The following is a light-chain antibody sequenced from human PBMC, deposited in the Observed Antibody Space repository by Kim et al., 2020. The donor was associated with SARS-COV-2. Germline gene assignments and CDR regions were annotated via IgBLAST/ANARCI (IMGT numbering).Light chain of an antibody. CDR2: KDT. CDR1: LLAEKY. J-gene: IGLJ3*02. V-gene: IGLV3-27*01. CDR3: YSATDNTRV. Sequence: SSELTQPSSVSVSPGQTARITCSGDLLAEKYARWFQQKPGQAPVMVIYKDTERPSGIPERISGSSSGTTVTLTISGAQVEDEADYYCYSATDNTRVFGGGTQLTVL.